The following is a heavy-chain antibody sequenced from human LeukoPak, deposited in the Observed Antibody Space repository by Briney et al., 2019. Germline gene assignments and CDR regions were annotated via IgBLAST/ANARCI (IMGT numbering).Heavy chain of an antibody. CDR2: IYYSGST. J-gene: IGHJ5*02. V-gene: IGHV4-59*12. CDR3: ARLRGATVAHNWFDP. CDR1: GGSISSYY. Sequence: PSETLSLTCTVSGGSISSYYWSWIRQPPGKGLEWIGYIYYSGSTNYNPSLKSRVTISVDKSKNQFSLKLSSVTAADTAVYYCARLRGATVAHNWFDPWGQGTLVTVSS. D-gene: IGHD6-19*01.